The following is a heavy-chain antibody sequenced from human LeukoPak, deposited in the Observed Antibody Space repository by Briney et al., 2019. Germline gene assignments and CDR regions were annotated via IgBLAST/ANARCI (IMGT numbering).Heavy chain of an antibody. J-gene: IGHJ6*03. CDR2: ITCDGGTT. CDR3: ARDRTAEAGNDYYMGV. Sequence: GGSLRLSCAASGFTFDDYTMHWVRQPPGKGLEWISLITCDGGTTYYADPVRGRFTISRDNSKNSLFLRMNSLRPEDTALYYCARDRTAEAGNDYYMGVWGNGTTVIVSS. D-gene: IGHD6-13*01. V-gene: IGHV3-43*01. CDR1: GFTFDDYT.